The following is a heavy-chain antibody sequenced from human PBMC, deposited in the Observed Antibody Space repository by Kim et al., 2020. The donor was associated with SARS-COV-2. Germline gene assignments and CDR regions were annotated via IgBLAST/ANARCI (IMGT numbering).Heavy chain of an antibody. CDR3: ARHGRLTSENFDY. D-gene: IGHD7-27*01. V-gene: IGHV5-51*01. CDR1: GYSFTSYW. CDR2: IYPGDSDT. J-gene: IGHJ4*02. Sequence: GESLKISCKGSGYSFTSYWIGWVRQMPGKGLEWMGIIYPGDSDTRYSPSFQGQVTISADKSITTAYLQWSSLKASDTAIYYCARHGRLTSENFDYWGQGTLVTVSS.